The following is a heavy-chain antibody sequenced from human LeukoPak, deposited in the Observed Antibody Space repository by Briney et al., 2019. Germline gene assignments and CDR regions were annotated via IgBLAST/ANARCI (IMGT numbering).Heavy chain of an antibody. CDR3: ARAGYSYGYPIDY. V-gene: IGHV3-53*01. CDR2: IYSGGST. CDR1: GFTVSSNY. Sequence: GGSLRLSCAASGFTVSSNYMSWVRQAPGKGLEWVSVIYSGGSTYYADSVKGRFTISRDNSKDTLYLQMNSLRAEDTAVYYCARAGYSYGYPIDYWGQGTLVTVSS. J-gene: IGHJ4*02. D-gene: IGHD5-18*01.